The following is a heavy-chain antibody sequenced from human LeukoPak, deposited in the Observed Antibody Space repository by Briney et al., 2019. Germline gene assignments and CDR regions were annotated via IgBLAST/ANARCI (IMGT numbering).Heavy chain of an antibody. V-gene: IGHV1-2*04. D-gene: IGHD2-2*01. CDR1: GYTFTSYY. CDR2: INPNSGGT. Sequence: GASVKVSCKASGYTFTSYYMHWVRQAPGQGLEWMGWINPNSGGTNYAQKFQGWVTMTRDTSISTAYMELSRLRSDDTAVYYCARGSLPAAMEPDLTYWGQGTLVTVSS. CDR3: ARGSLPAAMEPDLTY. J-gene: IGHJ4*02.